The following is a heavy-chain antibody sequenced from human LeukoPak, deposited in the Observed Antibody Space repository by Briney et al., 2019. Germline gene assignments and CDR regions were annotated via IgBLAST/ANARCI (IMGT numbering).Heavy chain of an antibody. CDR2: IYYSGST. J-gene: IGHJ3*02. D-gene: IGHD3-22*01. CDR3: ARHGDYYDPNGPDAFDI. Sequence: SETLSLTCTVSGDSISSYYWSWIRQPPGKGLEWIGYIYYSGSTNYNPSLKSRVTISVDTSKNQFSLKLGSVTAADTAVYYCARHGDYYDPNGPDAFDIWGQGTMVTVSS. V-gene: IGHV4-59*08. CDR1: GDSISSYY.